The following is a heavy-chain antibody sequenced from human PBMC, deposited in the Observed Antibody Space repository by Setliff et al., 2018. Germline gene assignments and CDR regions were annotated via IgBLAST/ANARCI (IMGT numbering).Heavy chain of an antibody. CDR3: AKWDSKYVSGSHYMDV. Sequence: PGGSLRLSCAASGLTLINNGFHWVRQAPGKGLEWVAIIWHDGTNKYYADSVKGRFTISRDNSKNTLYLQMSSLRAEDSAIYYCAKWDSKYVSGSHYMDVWGKGTTVTVSS. D-gene: IGHD3-16*01. J-gene: IGHJ6*03. V-gene: IGHV3-30*02. CDR2: IWHDGTNK. CDR1: GLTLINNG.